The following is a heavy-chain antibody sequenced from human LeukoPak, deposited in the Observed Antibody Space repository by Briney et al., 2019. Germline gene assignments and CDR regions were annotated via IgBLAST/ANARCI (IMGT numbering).Heavy chain of an antibody. CDR1: GFTFSDYY. CDR3: ARLTYDSSGYFDY. CDR2: ISSSRTYT. J-gene: IGHJ4*02. D-gene: IGHD3-22*01. Sequence: PGGSLRLPCAASGFTFSDYYMSWIRRAPGKGLEWVSYISSSRTYTNYADSVKGRFTISRDNAKNSLYLQMNSLRAEDTAVYYCARLTYDSSGYFDYWGQGTLVTVSS. V-gene: IGHV3-11*03.